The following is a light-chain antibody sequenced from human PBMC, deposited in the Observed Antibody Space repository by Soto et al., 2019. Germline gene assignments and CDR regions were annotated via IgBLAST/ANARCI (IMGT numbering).Light chain of an antibody. CDR1: QSISDT. CDR2: GAS. V-gene: IGKV3-15*01. J-gene: IGKJ1*01. CDR3: QQYTDWPTT. Sequence: EIVMTQSPATLSVSPGGRATLSCRASQSISDTLAWYQQKPGQAPRLLIYGASKRATGFPARFSGSGSGSDFTLTVTSLQSEDFGIYYCQQYTDWPTTYGRGTKVDIK.